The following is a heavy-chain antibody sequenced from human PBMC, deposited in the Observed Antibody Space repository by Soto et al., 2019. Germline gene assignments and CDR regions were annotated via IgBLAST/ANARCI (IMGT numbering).Heavy chain of an antibody. CDR3: ARGDYCSSTSCPFSNWFDP. CDR2: INPNSGGT. CDR1: GYTFTGYY. D-gene: IGHD2-2*01. V-gene: IGHV1-2*02. J-gene: IGHJ5*02. Sequence: ASVKVSCKASGYTFTGYYMHWVRQAPGQGLEWMGWINPNSGGTNYAQKFQGRVTMTRDTSISTAYMEPSRLRSDDTAVYYCARGDYCSSTSCPFSNWFDPWGQGTLVTVSS.